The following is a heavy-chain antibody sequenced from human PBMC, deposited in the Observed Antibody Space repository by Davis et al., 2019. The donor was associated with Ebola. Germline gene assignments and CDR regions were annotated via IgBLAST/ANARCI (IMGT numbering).Heavy chain of an antibody. D-gene: IGHD2-2*01. CDR2: INHSGST. CDR3: ARVKYQLLVVTWP. CDR1: GGSFSGYY. V-gene: IGHV4-34*01. Sequence: MPSETLSLTCAVYGGSFSGYYWSWIRQPPGKGLEWIGEINHSGSTNYNPSLKSRVTISVDTSKNQFSLKLSSVTAADTAVYYCARVKYQLLVVTWPWGQGTLVTVSS. J-gene: IGHJ5*02.